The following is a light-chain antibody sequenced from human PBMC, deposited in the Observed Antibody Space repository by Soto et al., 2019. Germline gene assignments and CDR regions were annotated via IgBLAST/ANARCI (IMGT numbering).Light chain of an antibody. CDR1: QSISTT. CDR3: QQYTDWPTT. Sequence: EIVMTQSPATLSVSPGEGATLSCRASQSISTTVAWYQQKPGQAPRLLIYGASTRATGIPVRFTGSGSGTEFSLIISSLQSEDLAVYYCQQYTDWPTTFGQGTKVDI. V-gene: IGKV3-15*01. CDR2: GAS. J-gene: IGKJ1*01.